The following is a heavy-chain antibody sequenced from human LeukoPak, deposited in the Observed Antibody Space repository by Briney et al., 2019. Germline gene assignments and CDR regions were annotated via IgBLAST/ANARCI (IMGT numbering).Heavy chain of an antibody. Sequence: SETLSLTCAVYGGSFSGHYWSWIRQPPGKGPEWIGEISHSGSTKYNPSLKSRVTISVDTSKNQFSLKLNSVTAADTAVYYCARGRNLEWFDYWGQGTLVTVSS. J-gene: IGHJ5*01. CDR1: GGSFSGHY. CDR3: ARGRNLEWFDY. CDR2: ISHSGST. V-gene: IGHV4-34*01. D-gene: IGHD3-3*01.